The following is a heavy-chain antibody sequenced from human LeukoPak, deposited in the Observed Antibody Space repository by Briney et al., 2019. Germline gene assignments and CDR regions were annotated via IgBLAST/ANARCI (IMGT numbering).Heavy chain of an antibody. J-gene: IGHJ4*02. Sequence: SETLSLTCTVSGGSINGYFWSWMWQPAGKGLEWIGRILTNGNTDYNPSLNSRVTMSMDTSRNQFSLKLRSVSAADTAVYYCARSARVEPGTGYYFDSWGRGTLVTVSS. CDR2: ILTNGNT. V-gene: IGHV4-4*07. CDR1: GGSINGYF. D-gene: IGHD2-15*01. CDR3: ARSARVEPGTGYYFDS.